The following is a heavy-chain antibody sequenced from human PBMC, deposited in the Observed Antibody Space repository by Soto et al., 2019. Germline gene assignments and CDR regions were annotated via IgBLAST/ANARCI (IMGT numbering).Heavy chain of an antibody. CDR3: AKSSPPYDYIWGSYSGPFDY. J-gene: IGHJ4*02. CDR2: ISGSGGST. V-gene: IGHV3-23*01. D-gene: IGHD3-16*01. CDR1: GFTFSSYA. Sequence: GGSLRLSCAASGFTFSSYAMSWVRQAPGKGLEWVSAISGSGGSTYYADSVKGRFTISRDNSKNTLYLQMNSLRAEDTAVYYCAKSSPPYDYIWGSYSGPFDYWGQGTLVTVSS.